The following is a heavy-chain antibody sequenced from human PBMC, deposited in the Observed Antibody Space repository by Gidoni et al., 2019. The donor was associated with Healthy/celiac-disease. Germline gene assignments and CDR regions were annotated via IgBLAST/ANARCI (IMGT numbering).Heavy chain of an antibody. J-gene: IGHJ4*02. CDR3: SGYYPDY. Sequence: QVQLVESGGGVVQPGRSLGLSCSASGFTFSSYGMHWVRQAPGTGLEWVAVISYDGSNKYYADSVKGRFTISIYNSKNTLYLQMNSLRAEDTAVYYCSGYYPDYWGQGTLVTVSS. CDR2: ISYDGSNK. CDR1: GFTFSSYG. V-gene: IGHV3-30*03. D-gene: IGHD3-22*01.